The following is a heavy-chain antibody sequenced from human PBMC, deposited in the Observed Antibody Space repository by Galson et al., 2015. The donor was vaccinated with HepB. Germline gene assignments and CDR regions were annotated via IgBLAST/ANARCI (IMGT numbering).Heavy chain of an antibody. CDR3: ARDDEMIVSRSAFDI. J-gene: IGHJ3*02. CDR1: GFNFSSYW. D-gene: IGHD3-22*01. V-gene: IGHV3-74*01. CDR2: INSDGSST. Sequence: SLRLSCAVSGFNFSSYWLHWVRQAPGKGLVWVSRINSDGSSTSYADSVKGRFTISRDNAKNTLYLQMNSLRAEDTAVYYCARDDEMIVSRSAFDIWGQGTMVTVSS.